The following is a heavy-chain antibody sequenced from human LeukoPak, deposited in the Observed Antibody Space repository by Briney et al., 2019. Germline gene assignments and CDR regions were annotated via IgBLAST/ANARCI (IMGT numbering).Heavy chain of an antibody. CDR2: ISSGGSPI. Sequence: AGASLRLTCAVSGFTITSWSMNWVRQAPGKGLEWLSYISSGGSPIYYADSVKGRFTISRDDAKNLVYLQMNSLRAEDTAVYYCTYLRTPYYNDKWVDPWGQGALVTVSS. V-gene: IGHV3-48*04. J-gene: IGHJ5*02. D-gene: IGHD3/OR15-3a*01. CDR3: TYLRTPYYNDKWVDP. CDR1: GFTITSWS.